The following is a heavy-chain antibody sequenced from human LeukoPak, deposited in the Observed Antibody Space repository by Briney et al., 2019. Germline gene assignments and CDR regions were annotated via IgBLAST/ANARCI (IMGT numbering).Heavy chain of an antibody. D-gene: IGHD1-26*01. CDR1: GYTFTDYY. CDR3: ATHYLIYYYGMDV. Sequence: ASVKVSCKASGYTFTDYYMHWVRQAPGQGLEWMGWINPNSGGTNYAQKFQGRVTMTRDTSISTVYMELSRLRSDDTAVYYCATHYLIYYYGMDVWGQGTTVTVSS. J-gene: IGHJ6*02. V-gene: IGHV1-2*02. CDR2: INPNSGGT.